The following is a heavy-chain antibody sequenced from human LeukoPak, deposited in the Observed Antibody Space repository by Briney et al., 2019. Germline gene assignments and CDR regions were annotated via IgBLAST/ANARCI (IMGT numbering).Heavy chain of an antibody. CDR2: INPNSGGT. CDR1: RYTFTGYY. D-gene: IGHD6-13*01. CDR3: ARAVAAAGTGADYFQH. Sequence: ASVKVPCKASRYTFTGYYIHWVRQAPGQGLGWMGWINPNSGGTNYAQKFQGRVTMTRDTSINTAYMELSRLRSDDTAVYYCARAVAAAGTGADYFQHWGQGTLVRVFS. J-gene: IGHJ1*01. V-gene: IGHV1-2*02.